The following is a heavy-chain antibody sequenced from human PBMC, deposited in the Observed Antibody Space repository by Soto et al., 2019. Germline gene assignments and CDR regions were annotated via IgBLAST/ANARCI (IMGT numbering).Heavy chain of an antibody. V-gene: IGHV4-34*01. Sequence: PSATLSLTCAVYGWSFSGYYWSWIRQPPGKGLEWIGEINHNGSTNYNPSLKSRVTISVDTSKNQFSLKLSSVTAADTAVYYCARASPHYDFWSGYYHYYYYMDVWGKGTTVTVSS. CDR1: GWSFSGYY. D-gene: IGHD3-3*01. J-gene: IGHJ6*03. CDR2: INHNGST. CDR3: ARASPHYDFWSGYYHYYYYMDV.